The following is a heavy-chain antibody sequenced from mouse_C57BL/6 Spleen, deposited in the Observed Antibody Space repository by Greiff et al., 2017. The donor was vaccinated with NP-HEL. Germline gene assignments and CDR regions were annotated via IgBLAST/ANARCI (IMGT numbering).Heavy chain of an antibody. CDR3: ARRGELGPFDY. Sequence: QVQLQQPGAELVKPGASVKLSCKASCYTFTSYWMQWVKQRPGQGLEWIGEIDPSDSYTNYNQKFKGKATLTVDTSSSTAYMQLSSLTSEDSAVYYCARRGELGPFDYWGQGTTLTVSS. J-gene: IGHJ2*01. CDR2: IDPSDSYT. D-gene: IGHD4-1*01. V-gene: IGHV1-50*01. CDR1: CYTFTSYW.